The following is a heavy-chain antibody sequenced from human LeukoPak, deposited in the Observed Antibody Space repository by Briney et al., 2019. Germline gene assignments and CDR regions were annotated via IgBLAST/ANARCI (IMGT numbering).Heavy chain of an antibody. Sequence: SETLSLTCTVSGYSISSGYYWGWIRQPPGKGLEWIGSIYHSGSTYYNPSLKSRVTISVDTSKNQFSLKLSSVTAADTAVYYCASSYEYYYDSSGYYYFDYWGQGTLVTVSS. J-gene: IGHJ4*02. D-gene: IGHD3-22*01. V-gene: IGHV4-38-2*02. CDR3: ASSYEYYYDSSGYYYFDY. CDR2: IYHSGST. CDR1: GYSISSGYY.